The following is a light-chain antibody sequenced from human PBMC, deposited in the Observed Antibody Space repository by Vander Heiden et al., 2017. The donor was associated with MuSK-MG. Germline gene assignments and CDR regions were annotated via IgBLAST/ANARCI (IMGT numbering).Light chain of an antibody. CDR2: AAS. V-gene: IGKV1-39*01. Sequence: DIQMTQSPSSLSASVRDRVTITCRASQSLSSCLNWYQQKPGKAPKLLIYAASSLQSGGPSRFSGSGTGTEFTLTISSLQPEDFATDYCQQRYNTTRCSFGEGTKLEIK. CDR1: QSLSSC. CDR3: QQRYNTTRCS. J-gene: IGKJ2*04.